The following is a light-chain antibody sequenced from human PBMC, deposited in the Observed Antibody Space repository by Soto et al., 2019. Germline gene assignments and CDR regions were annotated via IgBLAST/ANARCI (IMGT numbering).Light chain of an antibody. CDR3: HQYDSWT. V-gene: IGKV3-20*01. CDR1: QSFNSIY. CDR2: GAS. J-gene: IGKJ1*01. Sequence: IVFTLSPCTLSLSPGERATLSCRASQSFNSIYLAWYQQKPGQAPRLLIYGASSRATGIPDRFSGSGPGTDFTLTISRLEPEDFAVYYCHQYDSWTFGQGTKVDIK.